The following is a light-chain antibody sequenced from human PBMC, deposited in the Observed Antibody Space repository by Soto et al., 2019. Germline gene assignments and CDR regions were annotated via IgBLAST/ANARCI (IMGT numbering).Light chain of an antibody. CDR3: QKYGGSAPWT. V-gene: IGKV3-20*01. CDR2: GAS. Sequence: EIVLTQPPGPLSVSPGDRVTLSCRASQTVKHNYLAWYQQKPGQAPRLLIYGASTPATGTPARFSGSGSGTHFTLAVSRLEPEDFAVYYCQKYGGSAPWTFGPGTKVDMK. J-gene: IGKJ1*01. CDR1: QTVKHNY.